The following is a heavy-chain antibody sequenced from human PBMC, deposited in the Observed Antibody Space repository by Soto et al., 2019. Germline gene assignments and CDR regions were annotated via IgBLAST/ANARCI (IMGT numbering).Heavy chain of an antibody. V-gene: IGHV1-18*01. Sequence: QVQLVQSGAEVKNPGGSVKVSSKTSGYVFTSYGIGWARQAPGQGLEWMGWINTYNGNTNYAQNLQGRVTLTTDTSTSTAYMELRSLRSNDTAIYYCVLVDVYVTPSPQDVWGQGTTVNVSS. CDR3: VLVDVYVTPSPQDV. J-gene: IGHJ6*02. CDR1: GYVFTSYG. CDR2: INTYNGNT. D-gene: IGHD3-16*01.